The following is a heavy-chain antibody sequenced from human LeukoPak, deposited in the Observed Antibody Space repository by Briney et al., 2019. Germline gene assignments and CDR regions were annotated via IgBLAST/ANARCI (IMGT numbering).Heavy chain of an antibody. CDR2: ISGSGGST. CDR3: AKVRPIHYSNYFSSTSGDY. Sequence: GGSLRLSCAASGFTFSSYAMSWVRQAPGKGLEWVSAISGSGGSTYYADSVKGRFTISRDNSKNTLYLQMNSLRAEGTAVYYCAKVRPIHYSNYFSSTSGDYWGQGTLVTVSS. J-gene: IGHJ4*02. V-gene: IGHV3-23*01. D-gene: IGHD4-11*01. CDR1: GFTFSSYA.